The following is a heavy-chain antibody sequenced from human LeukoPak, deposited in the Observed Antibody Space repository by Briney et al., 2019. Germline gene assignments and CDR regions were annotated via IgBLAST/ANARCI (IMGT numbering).Heavy chain of an antibody. CDR2: IY. V-gene: IGHV4-59*12. Sequence: RQPPGKGLEWIGYIYNPPLKSRVTISVDTSKNQFSLKLSSVTAADTAVYYCARLLGRYCSGGSCHGTDYWGQGTLVTVSS. J-gene: IGHJ4*02. D-gene: IGHD2-15*01. CDR3: ARLLGRYCSGGSCHGTDY.